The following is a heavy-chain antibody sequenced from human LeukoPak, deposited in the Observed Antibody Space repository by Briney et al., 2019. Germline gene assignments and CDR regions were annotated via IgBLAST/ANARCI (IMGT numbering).Heavy chain of an antibody. Sequence: GGSLSLSCAASGFTFSSYSMNWVRQAPGKGLEWVSSISSSSSYIYYADSVKGRFTISRDNAKNSLYLQMNSLRAEDTAVYYCRGYFSSTSCPGGYGGQGTLVTVSS. D-gene: IGHD2-2*01. CDR1: GFTFSSYS. CDR2: ISSSSSYI. CDR3: RGYFSSTSCPGGY. V-gene: IGHV3-21*01. J-gene: IGHJ4*02.